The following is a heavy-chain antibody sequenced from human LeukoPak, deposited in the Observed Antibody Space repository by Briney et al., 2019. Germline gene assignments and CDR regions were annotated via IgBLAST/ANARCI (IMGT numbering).Heavy chain of an antibody. Sequence: PGGSLRLSCAASGLTFSSYGMHWVRQAPGKGLERVAFIRYDGSNKYYADSVKGRFTISRDNSKNTLYLQMNSLRAEDTAVYYCATYSDRVGATIYWGQGTLVTVSP. CDR2: IRYDGSNK. CDR3: ATYSDRVGATIY. D-gene: IGHD1-26*01. J-gene: IGHJ4*02. V-gene: IGHV3-30*02. CDR1: GLTFSSYG.